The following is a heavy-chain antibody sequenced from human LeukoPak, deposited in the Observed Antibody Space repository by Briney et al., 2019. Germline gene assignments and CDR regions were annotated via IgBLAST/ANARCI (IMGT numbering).Heavy chain of an antibody. D-gene: IGHD1-26*01. V-gene: IGHV3-30*03. J-gene: IGHJ4*02. CDR2: ISYDGRNE. Sequence: PGGSLRLSCAASGFTFSSYAMHWVRQAPGKGLEWVAFISYDGRNEYYADSVKGRFTTSRDNSKNTLYLQMNSLRAEDTAVYYCARGWSYHDFWGQGTLVTVSS. CDR3: ARGWSYHDF. CDR1: GFTFSSYA.